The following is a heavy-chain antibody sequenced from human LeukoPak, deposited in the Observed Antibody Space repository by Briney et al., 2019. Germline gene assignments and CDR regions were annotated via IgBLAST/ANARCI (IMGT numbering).Heavy chain of an antibody. CDR1: GFTFSSYA. Sequence: PGGSLRLSCAASGFTFSSYAMHWVRQAPGKGLEWVAVISYDGSNKYYADSVKGRFTISRDNSKNTLYLQMNSLRAEDTAVYYCAKAKTDYYDSSGYWGYFDYWGQGTLVTVSS. CDR3: AKAKTDYYDSSGYWGYFDY. D-gene: IGHD3-22*01. J-gene: IGHJ4*02. CDR2: ISYDGSNK. V-gene: IGHV3-30-3*01.